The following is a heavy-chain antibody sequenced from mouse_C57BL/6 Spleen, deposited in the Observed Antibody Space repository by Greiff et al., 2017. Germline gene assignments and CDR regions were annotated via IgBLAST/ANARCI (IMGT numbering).Heavy chain of an antibody. CDR1: GFTFTDYY. CDR2: IRNTANGYTT. J-gene: IGHJ3*01. V-gene: IGHV7-3*01. CDR3: ARYAREGFAY. Sequence: EVKLVESGGGLVQPGGSLSLSCAASGFTFTDYYMSWVRQPPGKALEWLGFIRNTANGYTTEYSASVKGRFTISRDNSQSILYLQMNALRAEDSATYYCARYAREGFAYWGQGTLVTVSA.